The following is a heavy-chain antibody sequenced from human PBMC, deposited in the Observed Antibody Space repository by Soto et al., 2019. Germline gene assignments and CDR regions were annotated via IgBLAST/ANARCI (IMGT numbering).Heavy chain of an antibody. Sequence: ASVKVSCKASGGTFSSYAISWVRQAPGQGLEWMGGIIPIFGTANYAQKFQGRVTITADESTSTAYMELSSLRSEDTAVYYCARHLGIVVVPAARIDNWFDPWGQGTLVTVSS. CDR3: ARHLGIVVVPAARIDNWFDP. D-gene: IGHD2-2*01. V-gene: IGHV1-69*13. CDR1: GGTFSSYA. CDR2: IIPIFGTA. J-gene: IGHJ5*02.